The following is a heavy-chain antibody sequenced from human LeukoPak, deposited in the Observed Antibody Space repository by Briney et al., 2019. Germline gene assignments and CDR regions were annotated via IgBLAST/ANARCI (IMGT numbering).Heavy chain of an antibody. CDR3: VRRGAHWATKPYYFDY. Sequence: GESLKISCQGSGYSFTTYWIAWVRQIPGRGLEWMGIIYPGDSHIRYSPSFEGQVTISADKSIGTAYLQWSSLKASDTAMYYCVRRGAHWATKPYYFDYWGQGTLVTVSS. D-gene: IGHD5-12*01. J-gene: IGHJ4*02. CDR1: GYSFTTYW. V-gene: IGHV5-51*01. CDR2: IYPGDSHI.